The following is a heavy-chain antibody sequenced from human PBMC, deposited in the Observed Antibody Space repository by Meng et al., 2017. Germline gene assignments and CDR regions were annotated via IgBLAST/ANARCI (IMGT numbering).Heavy chain of an antibody. Sequence: SETLSLTCTVSGYSISSGYYWGWIRQPPGKGLEWIGSIYHSGSTYYNPSLKSRVTISVDTSKNQFSLKLSSVTAADTAVYYCARERGDDILTGLIDYWGQGTLVTVSS. V-gene: IGHV4-38-2*02. CDR3: ARERGDDILTGLIDY. J-gene: IGHJ4*02. CDR1: GYSISSGYY. D-gene: IGHD3-9*01. CDR2: IYHSGST.